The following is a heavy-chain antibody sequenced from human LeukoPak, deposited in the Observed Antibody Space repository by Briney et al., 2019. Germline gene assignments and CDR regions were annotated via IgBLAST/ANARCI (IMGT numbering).Heavy chain of an antibody. J-gene: IGHJ6*03. Sequence: TLSLTCTVSGGSISSGSYYWSLIRQPAGKGLEWIGRIYTSGSTNYNPSLKSRVTISVDTSKNQFSLKLSSVTAADTAVYYCAREGQAARPPYYYYYMDVWGKGTTVTVSS. D-gene: IGHD6-6*01. V-gene: IGHV4-61*02. CDR3: AREGQAARPPYYYYYMDV. CDR2: IYTSGST. CDR1: GGSISSGSYY.